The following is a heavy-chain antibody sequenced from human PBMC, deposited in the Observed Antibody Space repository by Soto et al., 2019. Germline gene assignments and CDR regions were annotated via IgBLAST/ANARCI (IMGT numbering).Heavy chain of an antibody. CDR1: GFSFTSYT. D-gene: IGHD3-10*01. Sequence: EVQLVESGGGLVKPGGSLRVSCAASGFSFTSYTMNWVRQAPGKGLEWVASISAGGRSIYYADSLKGRSTVSRDNAKSSLYLQMNSLRADVSAVWHRPRSTPGNPFDIWGQGTMVTVSS. V-gene: IGHV3-21*03. CDR3: PRSTPGNPFDI. CDR2: ISAGGRSI. J-gene: IGHJ3*02.